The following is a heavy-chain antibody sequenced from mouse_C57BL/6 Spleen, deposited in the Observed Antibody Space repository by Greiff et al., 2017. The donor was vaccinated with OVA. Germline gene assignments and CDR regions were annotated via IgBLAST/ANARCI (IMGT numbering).Heavy chain of an antibody. Sequence: VQLVESGPELVKPGASVKISCKASGYAFSSSWMNWVKQRPGKGLEWIGRIYPGDGDTNYNGKFKGKATLTADKSSSTAYMQLSSLTSEDSAVYFCARRTTLRDYAMDYWGQGTSVTVSS. V-gene: IGHV1-82*01. D-gene: IGHD1-1*01. CDR3: ARRTTLRDYAMDY. J-gene: IGHJ4*01. CDR1: GYAFSSSW. CDR2: IYPGDGDT.